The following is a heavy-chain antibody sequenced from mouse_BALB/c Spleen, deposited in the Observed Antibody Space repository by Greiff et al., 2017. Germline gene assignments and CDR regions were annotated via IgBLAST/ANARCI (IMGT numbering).Heavy chain of an antibody. Sequence: VQLVESGAELMKPGASVKISCKATGYTFSSYWIEWVKQRPGHGLEWIGEILPGSGSTNYNEKFKGKATFTADTSSNTAYMQLSSLTSEDSAVYYCARSDYYGSSLWYFDVWGAGTTVTVSS. CDR1: GYTFSSYW. V-gene: IGHV1-9*01. CDR3: ARSDYYGSSLWYFDV. CDR2: ILPGSGST. J-gene: IGHJ1*01. D-gene: IGHD1-1*01.